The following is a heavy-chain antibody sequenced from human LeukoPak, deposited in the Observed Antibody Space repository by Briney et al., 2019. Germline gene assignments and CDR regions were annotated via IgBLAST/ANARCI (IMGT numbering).Heavy chain of an antibody. CDR3: AREPLGYCSGGSCSGTFDI. CDR2: IYYSGST. J-gene: IGHJ3*02. D-gene: IGHD2-15*01. CDR1: GGSISSGDYY. Sequence: SQTLSLTCTVSGGSISSGDYYWSWIRQPPGKGLEWIGYIYYSGSTYYNPSLKSRVTISLDTSKNQFSLKLSSVTAADTAVYYCAREPLGYCSGGSCSGTFDIWGQGTMVTVSS. V-gene: IGHV4-30-4*01.